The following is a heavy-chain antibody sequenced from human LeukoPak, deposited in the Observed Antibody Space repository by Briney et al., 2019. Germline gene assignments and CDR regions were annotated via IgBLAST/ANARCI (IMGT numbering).Heavy chain of an antibody. V-gene: IGHV6-1*01. CDR1: GDSFSSNNAA. CDR2: TYYRSKWYN. J-gene: IGHJ4*02. Sequence: SQTLSLTCAISGDSFSSNNAAWNWSRQSPSRGLEWLGRTYYRSKWYNDYAESVTSRIPTRQDTSRKQFSLQLNPVTPEDTAVYYCARSAGGTLDYWGQGTLVTVSS. D-gene: IGHD6-13*01. CDR3: ARSAGGTLDY.